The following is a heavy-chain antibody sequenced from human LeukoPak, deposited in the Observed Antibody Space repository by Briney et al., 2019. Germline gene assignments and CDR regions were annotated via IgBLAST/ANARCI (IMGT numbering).Heavy chain of an antibody. Sequence: GGSLRLSCAASGFTFSSYWMHWVRQAPGKGLVWVSRINSDGSSTSHADSVKGRFTISRDNAKNTLYLQMNSLRAEDTAVYYCARVLDTLPDAFDIWGQGTMVTVSS. D-gene: IGHD2-15*01. J-gene: IGHJ3*02. V-gene: IGHV3-74*01. CDR2: INSDGSST. CDR3: ARVLDTLPDAFDI. CDR1: GFTFSSYW.